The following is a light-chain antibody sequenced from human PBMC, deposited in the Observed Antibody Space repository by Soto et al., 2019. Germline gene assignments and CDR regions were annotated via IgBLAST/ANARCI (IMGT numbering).Light chain of an antibody. V-gene: IGLV1-40*01. Sequence: VLTQPPSVSGAPGQRVTISCTESSSNIGAGYDVHWYQQLPGTAPKLLIYGNSNRPSGVPDRFSGSKSGTSASLAITGLQAEDEADYYCQSYDSSLSGSYVFGTGTKVTVL. J-gene: IGLJ1*01. CDR2: GNS. CDR3: QSYDSSLSGSYV. CDR1: SSNIGAGYD.